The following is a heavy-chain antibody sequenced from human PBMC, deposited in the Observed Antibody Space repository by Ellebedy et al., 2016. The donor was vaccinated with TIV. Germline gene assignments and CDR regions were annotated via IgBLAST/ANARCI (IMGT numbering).Heavy chain of an antibody. Sequence: KVSCXGSGYSFTSYWISWVRQMPGKGLEWMGRIDPSDSYTNYSPSFQGHVTISADKSISTAYLQWSSLKASDTAMYYCARHNLYDPTSHIWGQGTMVTVSS. D-gene: IGHD3-22*01. CDR1: GYSFTSYW. CDR2: IDPSDSYT. J-gene: IGHJ3*02. V-gene: IGHV5-10-1*01. CDR3: ARHNLYDPTSHI.